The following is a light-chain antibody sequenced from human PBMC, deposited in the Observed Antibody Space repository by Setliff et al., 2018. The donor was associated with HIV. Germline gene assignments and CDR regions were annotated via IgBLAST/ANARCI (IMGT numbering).Light chain of an antibody. V-gene: IGKV3-15*01. CDR3: QQYNDWPPELT. Sequence: TLSVSPGERATLSCRASQSIGGNLAWYQQRPGQPPRLVIFGASTRATGVPPRFSGSGSGTEFTLTISSLQSVDVAVYYCQQYNDWPPELTFGGGTKVDIK. CDR1: QSIGGN. CDR2: GAS. J-gene: IGKJ4*01.